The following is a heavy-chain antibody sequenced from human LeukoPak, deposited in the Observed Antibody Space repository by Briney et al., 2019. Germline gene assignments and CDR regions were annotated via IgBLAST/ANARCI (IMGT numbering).Heavy chain of an antibody. CDR1: GGSFSGYY. CDR2: INHSGST. CDR3: ARGLVMITFGGVILDAFDI. Sequence: SETLSLTCAVYGGSFSGYYWSWIRQPSGKGLEWIGEINHSGSTNYNPSLKSRVTMSVGTSKNQFSLELSSVTAADTAVYYCARGLVMITFGGVILDAFDIWGQGTMVTVSS. D-gene: IGHD3-16*02. V-gene: IGHV4-34*01. J-gene: IGHJ3*02.